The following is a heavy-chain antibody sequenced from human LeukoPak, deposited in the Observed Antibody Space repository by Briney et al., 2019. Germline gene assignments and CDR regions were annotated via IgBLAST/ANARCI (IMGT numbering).Heavy chain of an antibody. J-gene: IGHJ3*02. V-gene: IGHV1-69*13. CDR3: ARKLIPSFFYAFDI. D-gene: IGHD3-3*01. Sequence: GASVKVSCKASGYTFTSYGISWVRQAPGQGLEWMGGIIPIFGTANYAQKFQGRVTITADESTSTAYMELSSLRSEDTAVYYCARKLIPSFFYAFDIWGQGTMVTVSS. CDR1: GYTFTSYG. CDR2: IIPIFGTA.